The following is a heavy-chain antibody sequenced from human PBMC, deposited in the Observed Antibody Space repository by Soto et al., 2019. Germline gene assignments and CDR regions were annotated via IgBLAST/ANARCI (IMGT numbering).Heavy chain of an antibody. Sequence: GGSLRLSCAASKFTFSSYAMSWVRQAPGKGLEWVSAIGGSGGSTYYADSVKGRFTISRDNSKNTLYLQMNSLRAEDTAVYYCAKDRGPYGDHYYGMDVWGQGTTVTVSS. V-gene: IGHV3-23*01. J-gene: IGHJ6*02. D-gene: IGHD4-17*01. CDR2: IGGSGGST. CDR1: KFTFSSYA. CDR3: AKDRGPYGDHYYGMDV.